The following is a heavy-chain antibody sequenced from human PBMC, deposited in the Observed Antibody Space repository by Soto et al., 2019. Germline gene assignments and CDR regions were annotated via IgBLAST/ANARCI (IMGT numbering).Heavy chain of an antibody. J-gene: IGHJ5*02. Sequence: QPGGSLRLSCKASGFSFFSYAMSWVRQAPGKGLEWVSTISGSGGHTYYADSVKGRFIVSRDNSENTVSLQMGSLRADDTALYFCAKIEMGWFAHWGQGSQVTVSS. CDR1: GFSFFSYA. V-gene: IGHV3-23*01. D-gene: IGHD2-8*01. CDR2: ISGSGGHT. CDR3: AKIEMGWFAH.